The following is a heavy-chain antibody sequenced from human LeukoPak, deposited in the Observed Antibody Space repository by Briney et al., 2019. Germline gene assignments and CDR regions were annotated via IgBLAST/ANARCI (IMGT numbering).Heavy chain of an antibody. CDR3: AKEGSVCTNEICRYFDY. CDR1: GFAFRGSA. CDR2: ISWSSEYM. J-gene: IGHJ4*02. V-gene: IGHV3-9*01. Sequence: GRSLRLSCVASGFAFRGSAMHWVRQVPGKGLEWVSGISWSSEYMFYADSVKGRFTISRDNAENSLYLQMDSLRVEDTALYFCAKEGSVCTNEICRYFDYWGRGALVTVSS. D-gene: IGHD2-8*01.